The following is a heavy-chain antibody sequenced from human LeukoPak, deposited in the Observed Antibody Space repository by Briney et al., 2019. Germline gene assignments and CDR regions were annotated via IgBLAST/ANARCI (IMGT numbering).Heavy chain of an antibody. J-gene: IGHJ4*02. V-gene: IGHV3-74*01. CDR2: INSDGSRT. CDR1: GFTFSNYW. Sequence: GGSLRLSCAASGFTFSNYWMHWVRQAPGKGLVWVSRINSDGSRTTYADSVKGRFTISRDNAKNTLYLQMNSRRAEDTAVYYCVRDEYGSESYWGQGTLVTVSS. D-gene: IGHD3-10*01. CDR3: VRDEYGSESY.